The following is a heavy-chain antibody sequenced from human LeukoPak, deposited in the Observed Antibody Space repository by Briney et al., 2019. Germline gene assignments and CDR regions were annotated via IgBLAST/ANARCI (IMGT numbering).Heavy chain of an antibody. CDR3: ARDLGDYWSGFRSYFFDY. J-gene: IGHJ4*02. CDR1: GGSISSDNYY. Sequence: SETLSLTCTVSGGSISSDNYYWGWIRQPPGKGLEWIGSISHSGSTYYNASLKSRVRISVDTSKNQFSLKLSPVTAADTAVYYCARDLGDYWSGFRSYFFDYWGQGTLVTVSS. D-gene: IGHD3-3*01. CDR2: ISHSGST. V-gene: IGHV4-39*07.